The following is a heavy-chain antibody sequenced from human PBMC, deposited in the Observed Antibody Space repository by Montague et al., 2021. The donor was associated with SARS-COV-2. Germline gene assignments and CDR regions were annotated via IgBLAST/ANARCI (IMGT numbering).Heavy chain of an antibody. CDR2: IYDSGNV. CDR1: GGSIRNYY. V-gene: IGHV4-59*08. J-gene: IGHJ6*02. Sequence: SETLSLTCAVSGGSIRNYYWSWIRQPPGRGLEWIAYIYDSGNVDYNPSLKSRVTILVDTSKNQFSLKLSSVTAADTAVYYCAAQTDYYYYSPDVWGQGTTVTVSS. CDR3: AAQTDYYYYSPDV.